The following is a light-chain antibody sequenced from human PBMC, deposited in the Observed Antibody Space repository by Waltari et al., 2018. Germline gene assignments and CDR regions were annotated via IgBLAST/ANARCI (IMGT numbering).Light chain of an antibody. J-gene: IGLJ2*01. CDR1: SSDVGGYNY. CDR2: DVG. CDR3: TSYASSSTLV. Sequence: QSALTQPVSVSGSPGQSITISCTGISSDVGGYNYVSWYQQHPGKAPKVMIYDVGYRPSGVSSRFSGSTSGNTASLTISGLQAEDEADYYCTSYASSSTLVFGGGTKLTVL. V-gene: IGLV2-14*03.